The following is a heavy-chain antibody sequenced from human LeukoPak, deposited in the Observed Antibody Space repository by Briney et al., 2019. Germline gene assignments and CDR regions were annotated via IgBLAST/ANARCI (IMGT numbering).Heavy chain of an antibody. V-gene: IGHV1-2*02. J-gene: IGHJ3*02. CDR3: ALRKSIAARHAFDI. Sequence: ASVKVSCKASGYTFTGYYMHWVRQAPGQGLEWMGWINPNSGGTNYAQKFQGRVTMTRDTPISTAYMELSRLRSDDTAVYYCALRKSIAARHAFDIWGQGTMVTVSS. CDR2: INPNSGGT. D-gene: IGHD6-6*01. CDR1: GYTFTGYY.